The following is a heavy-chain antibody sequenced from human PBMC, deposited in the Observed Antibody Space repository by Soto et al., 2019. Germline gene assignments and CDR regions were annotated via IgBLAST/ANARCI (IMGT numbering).Heavy chain of an antibody. Sequence: QVQVAQSGAEVKKPGASVKVSCKASGYTFTNFYIHWVRQAPGQGLEWMGIINPSGGSITYAQKLLGRVTMTRDTSTSTVYMELSSLRSEDTAVYYCARADYYGSSGYHLDYWGQGTLVTVSS. CDR3: ARADYYGSSGYHLDY. D-gene: IGHD3-22*01. J-gene: IGHJ4*02. CDR2: INPSGGSI. CDR1: GYTFTNFY. V-gene: IGHV1-46*04.